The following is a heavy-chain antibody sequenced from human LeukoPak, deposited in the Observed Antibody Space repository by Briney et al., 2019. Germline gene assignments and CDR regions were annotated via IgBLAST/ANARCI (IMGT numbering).Heavy chain of an antibody. Sequence: SETLSLTCTVSGGSISSGSYYWSWIRQPAGKGLEWIGRIYTSGSTNYNPSLKSRVTISVDTSKNQFSLKLSSVTAADTAVYYCASSGYPYAFDIWGQGTMVTVSS. D-gene: IGHD3-22*01. J-gene: IGHJ3*02. V-gene: IGHV4-61*02. CDR2: IYTSGST. CDR3: ASSGYPYAFDI. CDR1: GGSISSGSYY.